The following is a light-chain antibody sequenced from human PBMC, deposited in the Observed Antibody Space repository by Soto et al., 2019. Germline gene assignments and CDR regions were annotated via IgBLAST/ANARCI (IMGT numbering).Light chain of an antibody. J-gene: IGKJ1*01. Sequence: EIVLTQSPATLSLSPGXRATLSCGASQSVSGSYLAWYQQKPGLAPRLLMYDAFSRATGIPDRFSGSGSGTDFTLTISRLEPEDFAVYYCQHYGTSPRTLGQGTKVDIK. CDR3: QHYGTSPRT. CDR2: DAF. V-gene: IGKV3D-20*01. CDR1: QSVSGSY.